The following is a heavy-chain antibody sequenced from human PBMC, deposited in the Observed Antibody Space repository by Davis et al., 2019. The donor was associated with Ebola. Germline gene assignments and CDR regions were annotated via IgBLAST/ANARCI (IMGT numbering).Heavy chain of an antibody. CDR3: ARGAGTGGDY. V-gene: IGHV3-53*01. D-gene: IGHD6-13*01. CDR2: IYSGGST. J-gene: IGHJ4*02. CDR1: GFSFSSYW. Sequence: GGSLRLSCAASGFSFSSYWMSWVRQAPGKGLEWVSVIYSGGSTYYADSVKGRFTISRDNSKNTVYLQMNSLRADDTGVYYCARGAGTGGDYWGQGTLVTVSS.